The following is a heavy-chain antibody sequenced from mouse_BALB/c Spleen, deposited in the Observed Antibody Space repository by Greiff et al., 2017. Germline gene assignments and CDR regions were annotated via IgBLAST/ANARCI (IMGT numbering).Heavy chain of an antibody. Sequence: LQQPGSELVRPGASVKLSCKASGFTFTSYGMHWVRQRPGQGLEWIGHIYPGGGSTHYDEQFTSKATLTVDTSSSTAYMKLSSLTSEDSEVYYCTDDDHEGFAYWGQGTLVTVSA. CDR1: GFTFTSYG. CDR3: TDDDHEGFAY. V-gene: IGHV1S22*01. J-gene: IGHJ3*01. CDR2: IYPGGGST.